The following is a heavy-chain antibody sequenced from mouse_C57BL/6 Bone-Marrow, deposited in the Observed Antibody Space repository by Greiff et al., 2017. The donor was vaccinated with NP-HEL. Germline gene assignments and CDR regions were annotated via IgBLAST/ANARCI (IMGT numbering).Heavy chain of an antibody. CDR1: GYTFTSYG. CDR3: ARREYYGSCYPFDY. V-gene: IGHV1-81*01. D-gene: IGHD1-1*01. CDR2: IYPRSGNT. Sequence: VQLQESGAELARPGASVKLSCKASGYTFTSYGISWVKQRTGQGLEWIGEIYPRSGNTYYNEKFKGKATLTADKSSSTAYLELRSLTSEDSAVYFCARREYYGSCYPFDYWGQGTTLTVSS. J-gene: IGHJ2*01.